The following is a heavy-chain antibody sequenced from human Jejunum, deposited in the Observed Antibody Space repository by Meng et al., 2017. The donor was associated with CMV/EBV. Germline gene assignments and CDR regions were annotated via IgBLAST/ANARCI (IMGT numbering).Heavy chain of an antibody. CDR1: GFSVRNYA. V-gene: IGHV3-23*01. J-gene: IGHJ4*02. D-gene: IGHD1-26*01. CDR3: AKVITAGSYYYFDY. Sequence: GFSVRNYAMSWVRQRPGQGLEWVSAISGSGRDTYYADSVKGRFTISRDISKNTLFLQMNSLRADDTAVYYCAKVITAGSYYYFDYWGQGARVTVSS. CDR2: ISGSGRDT.